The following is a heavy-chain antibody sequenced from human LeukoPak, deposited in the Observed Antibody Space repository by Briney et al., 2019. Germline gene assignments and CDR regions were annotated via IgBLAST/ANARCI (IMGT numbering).Heavy chain of an antibody. J-gene: IGHJ6*03. Sequence: PSETLSLTCAVYGGSFSGYYWSWIRQPPGKGLEWIGEINHSGSTNYNPSLKSRVTISVDTSKNQFSLKLSSVTAADTAVYYCARAIPLYRAAKTNYYYYMDVWGKGTTVTVSS. D-gene: IGHD3-16*02. CDR3: ARAIPLYRAAKTNYYYYMDV. V-gene: IGHV4-34*01. CDR2: INHSGST. CDR1: GGSFSGYY.